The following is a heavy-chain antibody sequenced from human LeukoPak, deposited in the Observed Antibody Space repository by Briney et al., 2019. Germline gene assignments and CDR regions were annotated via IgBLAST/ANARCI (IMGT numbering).Heavy chain of an antibody. V-gene: IGHV3-23*01. J-gene: IGHJ4*02. Sequence: GGSLRLSCAASGFIFSNFAMTWVRQAPGKGLEWVSTITGGGDGTFYADSVNGRFTISRDNLKNTLSLQMNSLRAEDTAVYYCAKRASIAAGRFDYWGQGTLVTVSS. CDR3: AKRASIAAGRFDY. CDR1: GFIFSNFA. D-gene: IGHD6-13*01. CDR2: ITGGGDGT.